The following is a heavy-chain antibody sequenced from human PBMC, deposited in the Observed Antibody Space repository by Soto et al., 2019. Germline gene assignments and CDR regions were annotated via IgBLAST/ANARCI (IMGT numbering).Heavy chain of an antibody. CDR1: GFSLSTSGVG. J-gene: IGHJ5*02. D-gene: IGHD2-15*01. CDR3: ALRRGYCSGGSCYSIRFDP. V-gene: IGHV2-5*02. Sequence: QITLKESGPPLVKPTQTLTLTCTLSGFSLSTSGVGVGWIRQPPGKALEWLTLIYWDDDKRYSPSLKSRLTITKDTSKNQVVLTMTNMDPVDTATYYCALRRGYCSGGSCYSIRFDPWGQGTLVTVSS. CDR2: IYWDDDK.